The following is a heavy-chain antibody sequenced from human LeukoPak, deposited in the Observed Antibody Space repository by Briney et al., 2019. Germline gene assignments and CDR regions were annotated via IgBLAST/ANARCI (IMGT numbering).Heavy chain of an antibody. CDR3: ARSDTYYDFWSGRTSNWFDP. CDR1: GGSVSSGSYY. D-gene: IGHD3-3*01. V-gene: IGHV4-61*01. CDR2: IYYSGST. J-gene: IGHJ5*02. Sequence: PSETLSLTCTVSGGSVSSGSYYWSWIRQPPGKGLEWIGYIYYSGSTNYNPSLKSRVTISVDTSKNQFSLKLSSVTAADTAVYYCARSDTYYDFWSGRTSNWFDPWGQGTLVTVSS.